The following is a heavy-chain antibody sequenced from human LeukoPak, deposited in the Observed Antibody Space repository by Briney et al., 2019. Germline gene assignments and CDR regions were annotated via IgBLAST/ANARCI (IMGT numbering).Heavy chain of an antibody. CDR3: ARDGDLLSRDAFDI. J-gene: IGHJ3*02. Sequence: VASVKVSCKASGFTFTSSAVQWVRQARGQRLEWIGWIVVGSGNTNYAQKFQERVTITRDMSTTTVYMELRSLRSDDTAVYYCARDGDLLSRDAFDIWGQGTMVTVSS. D-gene: IGHD1-26*01. CDR1: GFTFTSSA. CDR2: IVVGSGNT. V-gene: IGHV1-58*01.